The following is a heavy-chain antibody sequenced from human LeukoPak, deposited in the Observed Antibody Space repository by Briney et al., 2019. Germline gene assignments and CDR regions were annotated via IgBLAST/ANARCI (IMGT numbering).Heavy chain of an antibody. CDR1: GFTFSSYS. Sequence: PGGSLRLSCAASGFTFSSYSMTWVRQAPGKGLEWVSYISSSSTIYYADSVKGRFTISRANAKTSLCLQMNSLRDEDTAVYYCARDRYGYRAYWGQGTLVTVSS. CDR3: ARDRYGYRAY. J-gene: IGHJ4*02. CDR2: ISSSSTI. V-gene: IGHV3-48*02. D-gene: IGHD5-18*01.